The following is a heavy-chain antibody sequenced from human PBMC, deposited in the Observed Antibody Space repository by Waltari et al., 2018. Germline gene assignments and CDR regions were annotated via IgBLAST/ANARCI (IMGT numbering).Heavy chain of an antibody. CDR2: VAPEDGET. V-gene: IGHV1-69-2*01. CDR3: ATTLIAAAGYYYSYGMDV. D-gene: IGHD6-13*01. J-gene: IGHJ6*02. CDR1: GYTFTDYY. Sequence: EVQMVQSGAEVKKPGGTVKISCKVPGYTFTDYYMHWVQQAPGKGLEWMGLVAPEDGETIYAEKFQGIVTTTADTSTDTADMELSSLRSEDTAVYYCATTLIAAAGYYYSYGMDVWGQGTTVIVSS.